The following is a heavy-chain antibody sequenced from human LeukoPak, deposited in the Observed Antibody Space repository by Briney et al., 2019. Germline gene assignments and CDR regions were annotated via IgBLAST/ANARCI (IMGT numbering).Heavy chain of an antibody. V-gene: IGHV4-4*09. CDR1: GGSISSYY. J-gene: IGHJ5*02. CDR3: ARQVVWFEI. Sequence: SETLSLTCTVSGGSISSYYWSWIRQPPGKGLEWIGYIYTSGSTNYSPSLKSRVTISVDTSKNQFSLKLSSVTAADTAVYYCARQVVWFEIWGQGTLVTVSS. CDR2: IYTSGST. D-gene: IGHD2-2*01.